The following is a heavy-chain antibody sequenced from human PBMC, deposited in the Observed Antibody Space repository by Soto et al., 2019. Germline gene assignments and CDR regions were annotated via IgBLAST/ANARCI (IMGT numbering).Heavy chain of an antibody. CDR1: GFTFSTYS. J-gene: IGHJ3*02. Sequence: GESLRLSCAASGFTFSTYSMSWVRQAPGEGLEWVSAISGSGGSTYYADSVKGRFTISRDNSKNTLYLQMNSLRAEDTAVYYCAKDLSVGYCSSTSCYGSSAFDIWGQGT. D-gene: IGHD2-2*01. V-gene: IGHV3-23*01. CDR2: ISGSGGST. CDR3: AKDLSVGYCSSTSCYGSSAFDI.